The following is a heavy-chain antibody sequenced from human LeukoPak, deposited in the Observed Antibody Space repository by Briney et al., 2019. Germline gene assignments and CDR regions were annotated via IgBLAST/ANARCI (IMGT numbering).Heavy chain of an antibody. CDR2: IIPIFGTA. CDR3: ARGGVAADVPIDY. V-gene: IGHV1-69*05. J-gene: IGHJ4*02. CDR1: GGTFSSYA. Sequence: SVKVSCKASGGTFSSYAISLVRQAPGQGLEWMGGIIPIFGTANYAQKFQGRVTITTDESTSTAYMELSSLRSEDTAVYYCARGGVAADVPIDYWGQGTLVTVSS. D-gene: IGHD2-15*01.